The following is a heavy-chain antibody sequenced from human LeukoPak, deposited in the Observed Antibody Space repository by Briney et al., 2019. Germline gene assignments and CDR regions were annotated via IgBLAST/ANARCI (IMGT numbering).Heavy chain of an antibody. CDR3: ARVDPSSWYYYMDV. D-gene: IGHD6-13*01. CDR1: GGSISSSSYY. J-gene: IGHJ6*03. CDR2: IYYSGST. V-gene: IGHV4-39*07. Sequence: SETLSLTCTVSGGSISSSSYYWGWIRQPPGKGLEWIRSIYYSGSTYYNPSLKSRVTISVDTSKNQFSLKLSSVTAADTAVYYCARVDPSSWYYYMDVWGKGTTVTVSS.